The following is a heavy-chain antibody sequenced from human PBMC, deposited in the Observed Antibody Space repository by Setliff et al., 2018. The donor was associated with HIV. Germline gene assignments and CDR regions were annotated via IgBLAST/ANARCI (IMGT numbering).Heavy chain of an antibody. D-gene: IGHD3-22*01. V-gene: IGHV4-39*07. CDR2: ISYSGKT. CDR1: GVPTSASTYY. Sequence: SETLSLTCTVSGVPTSASTYYWGWIRQPPGKGLDWIGYISYSGKTYYNSSLRSRVTISVDTSKNQFSLKLNSVTAADTAVYYCARHAVPHYYDSSGPSWGPGTLVTVSS. J-gene: IGHJ5*02. CDR3: ARHAVPHYYDSSGPS.